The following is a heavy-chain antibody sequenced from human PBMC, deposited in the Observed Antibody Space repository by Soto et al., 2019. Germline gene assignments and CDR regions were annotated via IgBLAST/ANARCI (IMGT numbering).Heavy chain of an antibody. CDR3: AREGGYYSSTSYYSEEGGTTPYSYYGMDV. Sequence: XETLSPPCAVYARSLSGYSWSWIRQPPGKGLEWIGEINHSGSTNYNPCFKSRAPISVDTSKNQCSVKLSSVTAASTAVYYCAREGGYYSSTSYYSEEGGTTPYSYYGMDVWGQGTTVTVSS. D-gene: IGHD2-2*02. CDR2: INHSGST. V-gene: IGHV4-34*01. J-gene: IGHJ6*02. CDR1: ARSLSGYS.